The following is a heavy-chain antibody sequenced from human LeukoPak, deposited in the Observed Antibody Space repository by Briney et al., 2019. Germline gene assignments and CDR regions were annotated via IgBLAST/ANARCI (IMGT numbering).Heavy chain of an antibody. J-gene: IGHJ4*02. V-gene: IGHV3-11*01. CDR2: ISRSGSTK. CDR1: GFTFSDYN. Sequence: GGSLRLSCAASGFTFSDYNMRWIRQAPGKGLEWDSSISRSGSTKYYADSVKGRFTISRDNAKNSLFLQMNSLRAEDTAVYYCAKTLWGLTLLSSDHWGQGSLVTVSS. D-gene: IGHD2-21*01. CDR3: AKTLWGLTLLSSDH.